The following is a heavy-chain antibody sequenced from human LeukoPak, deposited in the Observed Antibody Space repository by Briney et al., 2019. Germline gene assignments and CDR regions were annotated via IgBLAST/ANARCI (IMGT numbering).Heavy chain of an antibody. D-gene: IGHD3-3*01. Sequence: ASVKVSCKASGYTFTGYYMHWVRQAPGQGLEWMGWINPNSGGTNYAQKFQGRVTMTRDTSISTAYMGLSRLRSDDTAVYYCARDNLIYDFWSGYPDYWGQGTLVTVSS. CDR1: GYTFTGYY. CDR3: ARDNLIYDFWSGYPDY. V-gene: IGHV1-2*02. J-gene: IGHJ4*02. CDR2: INPNSGGT.